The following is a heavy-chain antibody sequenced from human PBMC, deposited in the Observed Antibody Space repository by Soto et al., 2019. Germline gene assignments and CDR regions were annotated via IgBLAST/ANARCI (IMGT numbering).Heavy chain of an antibody. Sequence: XSVKVSCKASGYTFTGYYMHWVRQAPGQGLEWMGWINPNSGGTNYAQKFQGWVTMTRDTSISTAYMELSRLRSDDTAVYYCARGTTGTTSFYYYYYGMDVWGQGTTVTVSS. CDR1: GYTFTGYY. J-gene: IGHJ6*02. V-gene: IGHV1-2*04. CDR2: INPNSGGT. CDR3: ARGTTGTTSFYYYYYGMDV. D-gene: IGHD1-1*01.